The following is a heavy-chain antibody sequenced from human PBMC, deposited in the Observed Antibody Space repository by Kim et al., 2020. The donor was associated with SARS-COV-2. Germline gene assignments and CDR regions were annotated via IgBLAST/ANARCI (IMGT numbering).Heavy chain of an antibody. CDR2: ISAYNGNT. D-gene: IGHD3-9*01. CDR3: AREGARDNYDILTGYYTGCMDV. V-gene: IGHV1-18*04. CDR1: GYTFTSYG. Sequence: ASVKVSCKASGYTFTSYGISWVRQAPGQGLEWMGWISAYNGNTNYAQKLQGRVTMTTDTSTSTAYMELRSLRSDDTAVYYCAREGARDNYDILTGYYTGCMDVWGQGTTVTVSS. J-gene: IGHJ6*02.